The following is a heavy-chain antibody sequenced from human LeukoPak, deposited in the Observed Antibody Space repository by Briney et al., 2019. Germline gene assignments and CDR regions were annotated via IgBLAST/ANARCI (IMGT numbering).Heavy chain of an antibody. CDR2: FDPEDGET. CDR1: GYTLTELS. V-gene: IGHV1-24*01. J-gene: IGHJ4*02. D-gene: IGHD4-17*01. Sequence: ASVKVSCKVSGYTLTELSMHWVRQAPGKGLERMGGFDPEDGETIYAQKFQGRVTMTRDTSTSTVYMELSSLRSEDTAMYYCARALGTTATKAPGYWGQGTLVTVFS. CDR3: ARALGTTATKAPGY.